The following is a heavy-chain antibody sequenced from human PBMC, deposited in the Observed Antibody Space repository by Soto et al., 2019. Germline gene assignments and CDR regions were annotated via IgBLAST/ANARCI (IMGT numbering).Heavy chain of an antibody. CDR3: ATVHNTSRSFDY. D-gene: IGHD1-20*01. CDR1: GFTVDINA. Sequence: GSLRLACAASGFTVDINAMSCVRQAPGKGLEWVSTTGATGRTTYYADSVKGRFTVSRDNSKNTLDLHMSSLRAEDTAVYYCATVHNTSRSFDYWGQGTLVTVSS. J-gene: IGHJ4*02. CDR2: TGATGRTT. V-gene: IGHV3-23*01.